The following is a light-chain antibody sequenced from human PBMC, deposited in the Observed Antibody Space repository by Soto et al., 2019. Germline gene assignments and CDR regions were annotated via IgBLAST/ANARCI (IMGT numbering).Light chain of an antibody. V-gene: IGLV1-40*01. CDR1: SSNIGAGYD. Sequence: QPVLTQPPSVSGAPGQRCTISCTGSSSNIGAGYDVHWYQQLPGTAPKLLIYGNSNRPSRVPDRFSGSKSGTSASLAITGLQAEDEADYYCQSYDSSLSGYVVFGGGTKLTVL. CDR3: QSYDSSLSGYVV. J-gene: IGLJ2*01. CDR2: GNS.